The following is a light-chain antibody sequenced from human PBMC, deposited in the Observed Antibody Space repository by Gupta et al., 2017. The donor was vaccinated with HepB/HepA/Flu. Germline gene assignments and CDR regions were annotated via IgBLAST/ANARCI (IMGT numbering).Light chain of an antibody. Sequence: QSALTQPASVSGSPGQSITISCPGTSSAVGGYNYVSWYQQHPGKAPKLMIYDVSNRPSGVSNRFSGSKSGNTASLTISGLQAEDEADYYCSSYTSSSGVFGGGTKLTVL. CDR1: SSAVGGYNY. CDR2: DVS. V-gene: IGLV2-14*03. J-gene: IGLJ2*01. CDR3: SSYTSSSGV.